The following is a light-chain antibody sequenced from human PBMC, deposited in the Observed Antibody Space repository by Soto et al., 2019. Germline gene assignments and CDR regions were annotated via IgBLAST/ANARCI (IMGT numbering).Light chain of an antibody. V-gene: IGKV3-11*01. CDR3: QQRNNWPPMYT. CDR1: QNVRSY. CDR2: DAS. Sequence: EIVLTQSPATLSLSPGERATLSCRASQNVRSYLAWYQQKPGQAPRLLIYDASNRATGIPARFSGRGSGTDFTLTISSLEPEDFAVYYCQQRNNWPPMYTFGQGTKLEIK. J-gene: IGKJ2*01.